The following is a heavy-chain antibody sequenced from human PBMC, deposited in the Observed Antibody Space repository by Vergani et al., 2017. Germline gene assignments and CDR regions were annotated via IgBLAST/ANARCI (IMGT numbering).Heavy chain of an antibody. CDR2: MNPNSGNT. D-gene: IGHD1-1*01. J-gene: IGHJ5*02. CDR1: GYTFTSYD. V-gene: IGHV1-8*01. CDR3: ARGRTTNPPQANWFDP. Sequence: QVQLVQSGAEVKKPGASVKVSCKASGYTFTSYDINWVRQATGQGLEWMGWMNPNSGNTGYAQKFQGRVTMTRNTSISTAYMELSSLRSEDTAVYYCARGRTTNPPQANWFDPWGQGTLVTVSS.